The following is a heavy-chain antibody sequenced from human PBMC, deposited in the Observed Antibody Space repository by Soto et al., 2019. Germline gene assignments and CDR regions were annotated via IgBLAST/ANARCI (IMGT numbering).Heavy chain of an antibody. Sequence: VGSLRLSCAASGFTFSIYAMSWVRQAPGKGLEWVSGISGSSSSTHDAASVNGRFTISGDTSKKTLYLQMSSLRAETTAVYYCAKHLYDSGNYGFDSWGQGTLVTVSS. CDR3: AKHLYDSGNYGFDS. CDR2: ISGSSSST. D-gene: IGHD3-10*01. J-gene: IGHJ4*02. CDR1: GFTFSIYA. V-gene: IGHV3-23*01.